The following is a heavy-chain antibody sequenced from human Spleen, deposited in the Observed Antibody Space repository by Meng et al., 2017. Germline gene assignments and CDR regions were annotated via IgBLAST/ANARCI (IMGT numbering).Heavy chain of an antibody. V-gene: IGHV3-21*01. D-gene: IGHD4-23*01. J-gene: IGHJ4*02. Sequence: GESLKISCAASGFTVSSNYMSWVRQAPGKGLEWVSSIYSSSIYVYYADSVKGRFTISRDNAKNSLYLQMNSLRAEDTAVYYCARDYGGNSGGYWGQGTLVTVSS. CDR3: ARDYGGNSGGY. CDR1: GFTVSSNY. CDR2: IYSSSIYV.